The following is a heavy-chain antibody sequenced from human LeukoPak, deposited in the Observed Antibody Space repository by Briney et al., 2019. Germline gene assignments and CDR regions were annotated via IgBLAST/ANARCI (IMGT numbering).Heavy chain of an antibody. CDR3: ARSAVAGTSDY. V-gene: IGHV3-66*01. J-gene: IGHJ4*02. D-gene: IGHD6-19*01. Sequence: GGSLRLSCAASGFTVSSNYMSWVRQAPGKGLEWVSVIYSGGSTYYADSVKGRFTISRDNPKNTLYLQMNSLRAEDTAVYYCARSAVAGTSDYWGQGTLVTVSS. CDR1: GFTVSSNY. CDR2: IYSGGST.